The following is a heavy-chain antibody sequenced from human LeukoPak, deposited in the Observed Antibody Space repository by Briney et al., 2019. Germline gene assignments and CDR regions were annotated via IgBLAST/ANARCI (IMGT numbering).Heavy chain of an antibody. V-gene: IGHV3-7*01. CDR1: GFTFSSYW. D-gene: IGHD6-19*01. CDR3: ARDRYSSGWFQEEGLDY. J-gene: IGHJ4*02. Sequence: AGGSLRLSCAASGFTFSSYWMSWVRQAPGKGLEWVANIKQDGSEKYYVDSVKGRFTISRDNAKNSLYLQMDSLRAEDTAVYYCARDRYSSGWFQEEGLDYWGQGTLVTVSS. CDR2: IKQDGSEK.